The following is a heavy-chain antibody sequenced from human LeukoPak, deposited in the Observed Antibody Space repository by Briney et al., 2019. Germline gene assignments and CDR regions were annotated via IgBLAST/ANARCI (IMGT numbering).Heavy chain of an antibody. CDR2: FDPEDGET. CDR1: GYTLTELS. D-gene: IGHD6-13*01. J-gene: IGHJ5*02. CDR3: ARVGSSINWFDP. V-gene: IGHV1-24*01. Sequence: GASVKVSCKVSGYTLTELSMHWVRQAPGKGLEWMGGFDPEDGETIYAQKFQGRVTMTEDTSTDTAYMELRSLRSDDTAVYYCARVGSSINWFDPWGQGTLVTVSS.